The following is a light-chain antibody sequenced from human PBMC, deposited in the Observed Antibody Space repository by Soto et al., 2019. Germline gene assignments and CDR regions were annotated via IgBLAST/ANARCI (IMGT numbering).Light chain of an antibody. Sequence: QSVVTQPPSASGSPGQSVTISCTGTSSDVGAYNYVSWYQQRPGKAPKLMIYEVTKRPSGVPDRFSGSKSGNTASLTVSGLQADDEADYYCSSYAGSNNLYVFGTGTKVTV. CDR1: SSDVGAYNY. CDR2: EVT. V-gene: IGLV2-8*01. CDR3: SSYAGSNNLYV. J-gene: IGLJ1*01.